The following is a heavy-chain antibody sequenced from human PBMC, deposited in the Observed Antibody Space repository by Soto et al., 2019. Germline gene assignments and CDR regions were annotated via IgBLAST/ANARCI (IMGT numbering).Heavy chain of an antibody. V-gene: IGHV1-69*02. CDR2: IIPILGIA. D-gene: IGHD6-19*01. CDR1: GGTFSSYT. Sequence: ASVKVSCKASGGTFSSYTISWVRQAPGQGLEWMGRIIPILGIANYAQKFQGRVTITADKSTSTAYMELSSLRSEDTAVYYCARVPGIAVPEGFDPWGQGTLVTVSS. CDR3: ARVPGIAVPEGFDP. J-gene: IGHJ5*02.